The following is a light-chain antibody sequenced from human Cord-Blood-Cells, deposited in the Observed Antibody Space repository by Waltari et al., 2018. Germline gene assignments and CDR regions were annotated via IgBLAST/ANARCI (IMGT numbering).Light chain of an antibody. J-gene: IGKJ1*01. CDR2: AAS. V-gene: IGKV1-39*01. CDR1: KSISSY. CDR3: QQSYSTLGT. Sequence: DIQMTQSPSSLSASVGDRVTITCRASKSISSYLNWYQQKPGKAPKLLIYAASSLQSGVPSRFSGSGSGTDFTLTISSLQPEDFATDYCQQSYSTLGTFGQGTKVEIK.